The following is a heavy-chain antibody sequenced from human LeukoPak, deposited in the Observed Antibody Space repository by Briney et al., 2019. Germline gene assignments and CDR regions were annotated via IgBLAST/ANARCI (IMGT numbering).Heavy chain of an antibody. CDR3: AKVIHDDYGDYGHHDAVDI. V-gene: IGHV3-23*01. Sequence: GGSLRLSCAASGFTFSSYAMSWVRQAPGKGLEWVSAISGSGGSTYYADSVKGRFTISRDNSKNTLYLQMNSLRAEDTAVYYCAKVIHDDYGDYGHHDAVDIWGQGTMVTVSS. CDR1: GFTFSSYA. D-gene: IGHD4-17*01. CDR2: ISGSGGST. J-gene: IGHJ3*02.